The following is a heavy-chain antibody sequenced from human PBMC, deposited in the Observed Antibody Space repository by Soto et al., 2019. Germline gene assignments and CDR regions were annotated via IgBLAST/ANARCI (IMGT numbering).Heavy chain of an antibody. CDR1: GGTFSSYA. J-gene: IGHJ4*02. CDR2: IIPIFGTA. CDR3: ARGGWGPRGDEY. V-gene: IGHV1-69*01. D-gene: IGHD3-16*01. Sequence: QVQLVQSGAEVKKPGSSVKVSCKASGGTFSSYAISWVRQAPGQGLEWMGGIIPIFGTANYAQKFQGRVTITAEESPSTADMELRSLRSGEPAVYYCARGGWGPRGDEYWGQGTLVTVSS.